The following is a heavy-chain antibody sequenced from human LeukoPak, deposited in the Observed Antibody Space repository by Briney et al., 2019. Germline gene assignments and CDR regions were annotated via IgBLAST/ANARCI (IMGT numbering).Heavy chain of an antibody. CDR3: ARGPNYPSPSPFDY. V-gene: IGHV3-30-3*01. Sequence: GGSLRLSCAASGFTFSNYDMYWVRQAPGRGLEWVAIISYDGSTKYYADSVKGRFTIYRDNSKNTVYLQMNSLRAEDTAVYYCARGPNYPSPSPFDYWGQGTLVTVSS. J-gene: IGHJ4*02. CDR2: ISYDGSTK. D-gene: IGHD5-24*01. CDR1: GFTFSNYD.